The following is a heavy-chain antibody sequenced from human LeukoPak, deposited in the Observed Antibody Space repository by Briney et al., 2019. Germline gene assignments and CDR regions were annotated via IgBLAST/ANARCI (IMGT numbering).Heavy chain of an antibody. D-gene: IGHD3-10*01. V-gene: IGHV4-59*01. CDR3: ARGRFGESVYWFDP. CDR2: IYYSGST. J-gene: IGHJ5*02. CDR1: GGSISSYY. Sequence: SETLSLTCAVSGGSISSYYWSWIRQPPGKGLEWIGYIYYSGSTNYNPSLKSRVTISVDTSKNQFSLKLSSVTAADTAVYYCARGRFGESVYWFDPWGQGTLVTVSS.